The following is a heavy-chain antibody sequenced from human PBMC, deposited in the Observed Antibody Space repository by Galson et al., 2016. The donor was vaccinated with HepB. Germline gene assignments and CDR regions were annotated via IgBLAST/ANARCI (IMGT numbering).Heavy chain of an antibody. CDR1: GFNFRSYW. V-gene: IGHV3-74*01. CDR3: ARDQTVAGPSCIDY. J-gene: IGHJ4*02. CDR2: ISSDETDI. Sequence: SLRLSCAASGFNFRSYWMHWVRQAPGKGLVWVSRISSDETDIIYADSAKGRFTVSRDNAKNTLFLGMSSLRAEDTAVYYCARDQTVAGPSCIDYWGQGTLVTVSS. D-gene: IGHD6-19*01.